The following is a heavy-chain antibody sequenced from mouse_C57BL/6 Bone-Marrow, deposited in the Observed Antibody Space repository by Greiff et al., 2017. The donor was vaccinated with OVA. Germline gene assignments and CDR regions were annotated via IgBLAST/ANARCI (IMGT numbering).Heavy chain of an antibody. J-gene: IGHJ1*03. Sequence: EVQLVESGGGLVKPGGSLKLSCAASGFTFSDYGMHWVRQAPEKGLEWVAYISSGSSTIYYADTVKGRFTISRDNAKNTLFLQMTSLRSEDTARDYGARRDDCDDTNWEVGVGGTGATVTVAS. CDR1: GFTFSDYG. CDR2: ISSGSSTI. V-gene: IGHV5-17*01. D-gene: IGHD4-1*01. CDR3: ARRDDCDDTNWEVGV.